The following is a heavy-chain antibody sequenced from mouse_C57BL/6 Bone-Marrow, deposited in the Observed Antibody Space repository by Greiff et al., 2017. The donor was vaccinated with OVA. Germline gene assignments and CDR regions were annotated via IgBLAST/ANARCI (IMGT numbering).Heavy chain of an antibody. J-gene: IGHJ3*01. D-gene: IGHD2-4*01. CDR1: GYTFTNYW. Sequence: VQLQQSGAELVRPGTSVKMSCKASGYTFTNYWIGWAKQRPGHGLEWIGDIYPGGGYTNYNEKFKGKATLTADKSSSTAYMQFSSLTSEDSAIYYCARNDYDVWFAYWGQGTLVTVSA. CDR3: ARNDYDVWFAY. CDR2: IYPGGGYT. V-gene: IGHV1-63*01.